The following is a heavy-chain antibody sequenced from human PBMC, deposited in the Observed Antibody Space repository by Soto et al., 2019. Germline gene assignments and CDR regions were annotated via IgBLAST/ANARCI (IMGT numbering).Heavy chain of an antibody. Sequence: SETLSLTCTVSGGSISSYYGSWIRQPPGKGLEWIGYIYYSGSTNYNPSLKSRVTISVDMSKNQFSLKLSSVTAADTAVYYCARGRLIDWFYPWGQGTLVTVSS. CDR2: IYYSGST. J-gene: IGHJ5*02. D-gene: IGHD3-22*01. V-gene: IGHV4-59*01. CDR1: GGSISSYY. CDR3: ARGRLIDWFYP.